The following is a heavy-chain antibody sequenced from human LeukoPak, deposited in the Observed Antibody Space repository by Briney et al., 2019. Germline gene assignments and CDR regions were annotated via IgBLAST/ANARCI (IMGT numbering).Heavy chain of an antibody. CDR2: ISYDGSNK. J-gene: IGHJ6*02. CDR1: GFTFSSYA. D-gene: IGHD3-3*01. V-gene: IGHV3-30-3*01. Sequence: PGGSLRLSCAASGFTFSSYAMHWVRQAPGKGLEWVAVISYDGSNKYYADSVKGRFTISRDNSKNTLYLQMNSLRAEDTAVYYCARDRGFDGGTYYDFWSGYNRYYYYGMDVWGQGTTVTVPS. CDR3: ARDRGFDGGTYYDFWSGYNRYYYYGMDV.